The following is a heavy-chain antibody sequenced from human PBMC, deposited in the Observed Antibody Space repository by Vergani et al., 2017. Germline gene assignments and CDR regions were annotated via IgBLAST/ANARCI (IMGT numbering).Heavy chain of an antibody. D-gene: IGHD6-19*01. CDR1: GYSFTSYW. CDR2: IYPGDSDT. V-gene: IGHV5-51*01. CDR3: ARRGITNIAVAGTFRGFDP. Sequence: EVQLVQSGAEVKKPGESLKISCKGSGYSFTSYWIGWVRQMPGKGLEWMGIIYPGDSDTRYSPSFQGQGTISADKSISTAYLQWSSLKASDTAMYYCARRGITNIAVAGTFRGFDPWGQGTLVTVSS. J-gene: IGHJ5*02.